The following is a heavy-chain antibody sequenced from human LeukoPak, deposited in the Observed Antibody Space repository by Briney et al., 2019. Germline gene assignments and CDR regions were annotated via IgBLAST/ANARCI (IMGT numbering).Heavy chain of an antibody. CDR1: GGSIGSYY. CDR2: IYTSGST. D-gene: IGHD1-26*01. Sequence: SETLSLTCTVSGGSIGSYYWSWIRQPAGKGLEWIGRIYTSGSTDYNPSLKSRVTISVDTSKNQSSLKLSSVTAADTAVYYCARSIGGVGWFDPWGQGTLVTVSS. J-gene: IGHJ5*02. V-gene: IGHV4-4*07. CDR3: ARSIGGVGWFDP.